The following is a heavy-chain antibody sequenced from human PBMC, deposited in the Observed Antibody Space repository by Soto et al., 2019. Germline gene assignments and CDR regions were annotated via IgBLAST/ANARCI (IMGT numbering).Heavy chain of an antibody. CDR3: AKDPGLIVVVPAAMWTIRDY. CDR1: GFTFSSYA. J-gene: IGHJ4*02. CDR2: ISGSGGST. Sequence: GGSLRLSCAASGFTFSSYAMSWVRQAPGKGLEWVSAISGSGGSTYYADSVKGRFTISRDNSKNTLYLQMNSLRAEDTAVYYCAKDPGLIVVVPAAMWTIRDYWGQGTLVTVSS. V-gene: IGHV3-23*01. D-gene: IGHD2-2*01.